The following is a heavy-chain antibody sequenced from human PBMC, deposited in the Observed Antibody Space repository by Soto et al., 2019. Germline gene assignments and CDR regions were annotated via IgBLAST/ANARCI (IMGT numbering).Heavy chain of an antibody. V-gene: IGHV1-69*01. CDR3: ARGGFSGSYFAY. D-gene: IGHD1-26*01. Sequence: QAQLVQSGAEVKKPGSSVRVSCQASGGTLSSSPVISWVRQAPGQGLEWMGGIVPISGTVNYAQMFQGRVTITAYDSTNTVYMDLLSLRSECTAVYYCARGGFSGSYFAYWGQGTLVTVSS. CDR1: GGTLSSSP. J-gene: IGHJ4*02. CDR2: IVPISGTV.